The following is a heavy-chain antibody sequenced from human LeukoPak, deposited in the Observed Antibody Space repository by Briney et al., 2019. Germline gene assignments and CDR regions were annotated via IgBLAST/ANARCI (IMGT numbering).Heavy chain of an antibody. V-gene: IGHV1-24*01. J-gene: IGHJ4*02. Sequence: GASVKVSCKVSGYTLSELSIHWVRQAPGKGLEWVGGLDPNDGETIYAQKFQGRVIMTEYTSTDTAYMELSSLRSEDTAVFYCAASFLRFSPDFDYWGQGTLVTVSS. CDR1: GYTLSELS. CDR3: AASFLRFSPDFDY. D-gene: IGHD3-3*01. CDR2: LDPNDGET.